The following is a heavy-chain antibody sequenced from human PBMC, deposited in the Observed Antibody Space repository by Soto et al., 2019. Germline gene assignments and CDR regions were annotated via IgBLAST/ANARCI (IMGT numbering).Heavy chain of an antibody. V-gene: IGHV1-69*13. Sequence: SVKVSCKASGGTFSSYAISWVRLAPGQGLEWMGGIIPIFGTANYAQKFQGRVTITADESTSTAYMELSSLRPEDTAVYYCARDPEVVVGATTNDYWGQGTLVTVSS. J-gene: IGHJ4*02. CDR3: ARDPEVVVGATTNDY. D-gene: IGHD1-26*01. CDR2: IIPIFGTA. CDR1: GGTFSSYA.